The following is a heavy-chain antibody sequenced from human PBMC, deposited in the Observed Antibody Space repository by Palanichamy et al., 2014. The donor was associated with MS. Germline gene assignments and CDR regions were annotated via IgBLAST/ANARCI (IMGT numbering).Heavy chain of an antibody. CDR2: MNPNSGNT. CDR1: GYTFTSYD. V-gene: IGHV1-8*01. CDR3: ARGPSPIAARPERTYYYYYGMDV. J-gene: IGHJ6*02. D-gene: IGHD6-6*01. Sequence: VQLVQSGAKVKKPGASVKVSCKASGYTFTSYDINWVRQATGQGLEWMGWMNPNSGNTGYAQKFQGRVTMTRNTSISTAYMELSSLRSEDTAVYYCARGPSPIAARPERTYYYYYGMDVWGQGTTVTVSS.